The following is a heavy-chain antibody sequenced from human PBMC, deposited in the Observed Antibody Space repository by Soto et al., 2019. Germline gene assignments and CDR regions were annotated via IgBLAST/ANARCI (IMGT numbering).Heavy chain of an antibody. CDR3: ARRLLYSSSGLDV. CDR1: GGSFSGYY. J-gene: IGHJ6*02. V-gene: IGHV4-34*01. Sequence: SETLSLTCAVYGGSFSGYYWSWIRQPPGKGLEWIGEINHSGSTNYNPSLKSRVTISVDTSKNQFSLKLSSVTAADTAVYYCARRLLYSSSGLDVWGPGTRVTVSS. D-gene: IGHD6-6*01. CDR2: INHSGST.